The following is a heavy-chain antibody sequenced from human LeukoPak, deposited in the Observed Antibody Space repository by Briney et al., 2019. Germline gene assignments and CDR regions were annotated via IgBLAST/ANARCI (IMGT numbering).Heavy chain of an antibody. V-gene: IGHV1-2*02. CDR3: ARDFHGYSSSWALGY. CDR1: GYTFTGYY. J-gene: IGHJ4*02. D-gene: IGHD6-13*01. Sequence: ASVRVSCKASGYTFTGYYMHWVRQAPGQGLEWMGWINPNSGGTNYAQKFQGRVTMTRDTSISTAYMELSRLRSDDTAVYYCARDFHGYSSSWALGYWGQGTLVTVSS. CDR2: INPNSGGT.